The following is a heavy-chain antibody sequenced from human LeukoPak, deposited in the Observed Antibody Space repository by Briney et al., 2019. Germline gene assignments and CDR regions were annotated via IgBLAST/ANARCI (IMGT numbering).Heavy chain of an antibody. CDR1: GYTFTGYY. J-gene: IGHJ4*02. Sequence: ASVKVSCKASGYTFTGYYMHWVRQAPGQGLEWMGWINPNSGGTKYAQKFQGRVTMTRDTSISTAYTELSRLRSDDTAVYYCARVVGGNYYGSETGDYWGQGSLVTVSS. D-gene: IGHD3-10*01. CDR3: ARVVGGNYYGSETGDY. CDR2: INPNSGGT. V-gene: IGHV1-2*02.